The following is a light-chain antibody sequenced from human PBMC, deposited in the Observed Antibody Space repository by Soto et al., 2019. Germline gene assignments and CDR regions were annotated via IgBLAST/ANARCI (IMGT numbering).Light chain of an antibody. J-gene: IGKJ1*01. CDR1: QSINAW. CDR3: HQYHNFPRT. Sequence: DIQLTQSPSTLSASVGDRVTITCRASQSINAWLAWYQQKPGQAPNLLIYKASTLESGVPSRFSGSGSGTEFTLTVSSLQPDDFATYYCHQYHNFPRTFGQGTKVDNK. CDR2: KAS. V-gene: IGKV1-5*03.